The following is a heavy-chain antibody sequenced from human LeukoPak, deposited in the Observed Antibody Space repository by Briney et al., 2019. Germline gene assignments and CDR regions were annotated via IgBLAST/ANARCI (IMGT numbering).Heavy chain of an antibody. CDR1: GYTFTGYY. V-gene: IGHV1-46*01. CDR2: INPSGGST. D-gene: IGHD3-22*01. CDR3: ARQGRPVSHYYDSSGYYPDY. J-gene: IGHJ4*02. Sequence: ASVKVSCKASGYTFTGYYMHWVRQAPGQGLEWMGIINPSGGSTSYAQKFQGRVTMTRDTSTSTVYMELSSLRSEDTAVYYCARQGRPVSHYYDSSGYYPDYWGQGTLVTVSS.